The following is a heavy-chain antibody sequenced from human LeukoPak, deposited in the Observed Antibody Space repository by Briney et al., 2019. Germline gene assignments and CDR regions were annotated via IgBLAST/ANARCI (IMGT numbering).Heavy chain of an antibody. Sequence: PGGSLRLSCAVSGFIFSKYGMHWVRQAPGKGLEWVTFIRYDGTNQFYADSVKGRFTISRDNPKNTLYLQMNSLRPEDTAVYFCAKDEFEDTSLVFDNRGQGTLVTVSS. CDR1: GFIFSKYG. CDR2: IRYDGTNQ. J-gene: IGHJ4*02. V-gene: IGHV3-30*02. D-gene: IGHD3-10*01. CDR3: AKDEFEDTSLVFDN.